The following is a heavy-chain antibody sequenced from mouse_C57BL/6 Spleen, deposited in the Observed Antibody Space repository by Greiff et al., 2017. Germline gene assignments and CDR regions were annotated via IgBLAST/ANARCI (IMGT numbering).Heavy chain of an antibody. Sequence: QVQLQQPGAELVRPGTSVKLSCKASGYTFTSYWMYWVKQRPGQGLEWIGVIDPSDSYTNYNQKFKGKATLTVDTSSSTAYMQLSSLTSEDSAVYYCARRDYYGSSYYFDCWGQGTTLTVSS. CDR3: ARRDYYGSSYYFDC. V-gene: IGHV1-59*01. D-gene: IGHD1-1*01. CDR2: IDPSDSYT. CDR1: GYTFTSYW. J-gene: IGHJ2*01.